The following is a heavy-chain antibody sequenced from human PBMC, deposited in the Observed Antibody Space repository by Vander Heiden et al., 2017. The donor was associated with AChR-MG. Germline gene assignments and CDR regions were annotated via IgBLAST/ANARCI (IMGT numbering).Heavy chain of an antibody. V-gene: IGHV1-69*08. CDR3: AREFAYYYDSSGYSRDYFDY. Sequence: QVQLVQSGAEVKKPGSSVKVSCKASGGTFSRYTISWVRQAPGQGLEWMRRIIPILGIANYAQKFQGRVTITADKSTSTAYMELSSLRSEDTAVYYCAREFAYYYDSSGYSRDYFDYWGQGTLVTVSS. CDR2: IIPILGIA. D-gene: IGHD3-22*01. J-gene: IGHJ4*02. CDR1: GGTFSRYT.